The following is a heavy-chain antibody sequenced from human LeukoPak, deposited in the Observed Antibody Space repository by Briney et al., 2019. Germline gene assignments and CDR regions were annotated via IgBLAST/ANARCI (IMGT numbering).Heavy chain of an antibody. CDR3: ARGGLGHGFDI. J-gene: IGHJ3*02. Sequence: GGSLRLSCEASGFTFTTYWIHWVRQAPGKGLVWVSRINNDGSDTTYADSVRGRFTISRDNAENTLYLQMNSLRAEDTAVYYCARGGLGHGFDIWGQGTMVTVSS. CDR1: GFTFTTYW. CDR2: INNDGSDT. D-gene: IGHD3-16*01. V-gene: IGHV3-74*01.